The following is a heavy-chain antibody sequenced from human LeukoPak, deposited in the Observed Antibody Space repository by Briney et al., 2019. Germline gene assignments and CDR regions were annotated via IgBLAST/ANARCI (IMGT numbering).Heavy chain of an antibody. CDR2: IYPGDSDT. D-gene: IGHD6-13*01. V-gene: IGHV5-51*01. Sequence: GESVKISCKGSGYSFTSYWIGWVRQMPGKGLEWMGIIYPGDSDTRYSPSFQGQVTISADKSISTAYLQWSSLKASDTAMYYCALLIAAAGPYFDYWGQGTLVTVSS. J-gene: IGHJ4*02. CDR3: ALLIAAAGPYFDY. CDR1: GYSFTSYW.